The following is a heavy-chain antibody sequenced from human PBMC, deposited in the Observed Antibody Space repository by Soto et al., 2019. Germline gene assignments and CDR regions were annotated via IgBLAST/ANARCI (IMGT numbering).Heavy chain of an antibody. CDR2: IYYSGST. CDR3: AREFYGAWGFSGMDV. Sequence: SETLSLTCTVSGGSISSYYWSWIRQPPGKGLEWIGYIYYSGSTNYNPSLKSRVTISVDTSKNQFSLKLSSVTAADTAVYYCAREFYGAWGFSGMDVWGQGTTVTVSS. V-gene: IGHV4-59*12. J-gene: IGHJ6*02. D-gene: IGHD3-10*01. CDR1: GGSISSYY.